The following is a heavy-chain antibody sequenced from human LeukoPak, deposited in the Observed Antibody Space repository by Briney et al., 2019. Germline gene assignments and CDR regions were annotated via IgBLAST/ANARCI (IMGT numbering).Heavy chain of an antibody. Sequence: GGSLRLSCAASGFAFSSYAMSWVRQAPGKGLEWISSIKSSGGTTYYADSVKGRFTISRDNSKNTLYLQMNSLRAEDTAVYYCARDDPAYCGGDCYFGYWGQGTLVTVSS. D-gene: IGHD2-21*01. CDR1: GFAFSSYA. CDR3: ARDDPAYCGGDCYFGY. CDR2: IKSSGGTT. J-gene: IGHJ4*02. V-gene: IGHV3-23*01.